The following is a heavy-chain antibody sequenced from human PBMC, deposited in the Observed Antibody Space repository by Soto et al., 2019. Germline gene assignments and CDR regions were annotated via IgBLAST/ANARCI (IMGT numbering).Heavy chain of an antibody. J-gene: IGHJ5*02. Sequence: ASVKVSCKASGGTFSSYAISWVRQAPGQGLEWMGGIIPIFGTANYAQKFQGRVTITADESTSTAYMELSSLRSEDTAVYYCARETRVYYDILTGYYKNWFAPWGQGTLVTVSS. V-gene: IGHV1-69*13. CDR3: ARETRVYYDILTGYYKNWFAP. D-gene: IGHD3-9*01. CDR1: GGTFSSYA. CDR2: IIPIFGTA.